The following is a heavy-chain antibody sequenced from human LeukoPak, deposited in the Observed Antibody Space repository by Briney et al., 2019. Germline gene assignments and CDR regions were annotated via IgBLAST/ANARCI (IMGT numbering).Heavy chain of an antibody. Sequence: GGSLRLSCAASGFTFSSYWMHWVRQAPGKGLVWVSHINSDGSTIRYADSVKGRFTISRDNAKNTLYLQMNSLRAEDTAVYYCVRVYSSGSFDSWGQGALVTVSS. D-gene: IGHD6-25*01. CDR3: VRVYSSGSFDS. CDR2: INSDGSTI. CDR1: GFTFSSYW. V-gene: IGHV3-74*01. J-gene: IGHJ4*02.